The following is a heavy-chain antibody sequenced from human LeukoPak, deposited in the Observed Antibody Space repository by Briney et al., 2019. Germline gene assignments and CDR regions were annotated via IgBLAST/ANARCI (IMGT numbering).Heavy chain of an antibody. CDR2: IYSGGST. CDR3: ARGVDTAVARLGYFDY. J-gene: IGHJ4*02. D-gene: IGHD5-18*01. V-gene: IGHV3-66*01. CDR1: GFTVSSNY. Sequence: GGSLRLSCAASGFTVSSNYMSWVRQAPGKGLEWVSVIYSGGSTYYADSVKGRFTISRDNSKNTLYLQMNSLRAEDTAVYYCARGVDTAVARLGYFDYWGQGTLVTVSS.